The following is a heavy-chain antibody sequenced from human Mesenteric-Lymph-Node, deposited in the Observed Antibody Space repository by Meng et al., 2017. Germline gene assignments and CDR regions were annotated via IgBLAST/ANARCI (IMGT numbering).Heavy chain of an antibody. Sequence: QVQLVQSGAEVKKPGSSAKVACKTSGGSYSTHTFSWVRKAPGQGREWRGGLIAVCEKTKAAPRVTARVTGNADESTSTASLELRSLTGADTAWEGWASGRRNEPLFDYWGQGTLVTVSS. V-gene: IGHV1-69*13. CDR3: ASGRRNEPLFDY. CDR2: LIAVCEKT. CDR1: GGSYSTHT. D-gene: IGHD1-14*01. J-gene: IGHJ4*02.